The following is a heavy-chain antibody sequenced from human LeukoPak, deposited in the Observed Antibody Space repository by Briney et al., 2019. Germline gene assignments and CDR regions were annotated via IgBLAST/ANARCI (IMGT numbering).Heavy chain of an antibody. J-gene: IGHJ6*03. CDR2: IYHSGST. D-gene: IGHD4-17*01. CDR1: GGSISSYY. Sequence: SETLSLTCTVSGGSISSYYWSWIRQPPGKGLEWIGYIYHSGSTNYNPSLKSRVTISVDTSKNQFSLKLSSVTAADTAVYYCASNSVTTHYYYYYMDVWGKGTTVTISS. CDR3: ASNSVTTHYYYYYMDV. V-gene: IGHV4-59*01.